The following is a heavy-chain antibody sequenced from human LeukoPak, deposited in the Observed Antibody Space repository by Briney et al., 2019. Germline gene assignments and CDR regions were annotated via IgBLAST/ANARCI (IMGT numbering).Heavy chain of an antibody. J-gene: IGHJ1*01. CDR3: ARDASVLRGVKFEYFQH. Sequence: SVTVSCKSSVYTLTIYGFSWVRQAPGQGLEWMGLISAYNGNTNNAQKLQGRVTMTTDTSTSTAYMELRSLRSDDTALYYCARDASVLRGVKFEYFQHWGQGTLVTVSS. CDR2: ISAYNGNT. V-gene: IGHV1-18*01. D-gene: IGHD3-10*01. CDR1: VYTLTIYG.